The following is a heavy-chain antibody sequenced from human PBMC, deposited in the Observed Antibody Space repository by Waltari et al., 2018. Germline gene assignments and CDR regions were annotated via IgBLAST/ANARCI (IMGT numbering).Heavy chain of an antibody. CDR2: INHSGST. D-gene: IGHD2-2*01. V-gene: IGHV4-34*01. Sequence: QVQLQQWGAGLLKPSETLSLTCAVYGGSFSGYYWSWIRQPPGKGLEWIGEINHSGSTNYNPSLKRRVTISVDTSKNQFSLKLSSVTAADTAVYYCARAGGRYCSSTSCYYYYYYGMDVWGQGTTVTVSS. CDR1: GGSFSGYY. CDR3: ARAGGRYCSSTSCYYYYYYGMDV. J-gene: IGHJ6*02.